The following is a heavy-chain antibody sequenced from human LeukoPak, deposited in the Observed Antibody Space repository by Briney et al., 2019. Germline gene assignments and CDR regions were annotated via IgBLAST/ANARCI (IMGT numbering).Heavy chain of an antibody. Sequence: GGSLRLSCAASGFTFSSYSMNWVRQAPGKGLEWVSYISSSSSTIYYADSVKGRFTISRDNAKNSLYLQMNSLRAEDTAVYYCARAYSSSWYGEYYFDYWGQGTLVTVSS. CDR3: ARAYSSSWYGEYYFDY. J-gene: IGHJ4*02. D-gene: IGHD6-13*01. CDR1: GFTFSSYS. V-gene: IGHV3-48*01. CDR2: ISSSSSTI.